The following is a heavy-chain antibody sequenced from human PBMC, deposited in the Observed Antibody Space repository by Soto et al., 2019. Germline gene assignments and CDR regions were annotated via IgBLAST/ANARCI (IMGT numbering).Heavy chain of an antibody. J-gene: IGHJ4*02. CDR2: ISSSSSYI. CDR1: GFTFSSYS. D-gene: IGHD4-4*01. V-gene: IGHV3-21*01. CDR3: ARDPLATVPYFDY. Sequence: GGSLRLSCAASGFTFSSYSMNWVRQAPGKGLEWVSSISSSSSYIYYADSVKGRFTISRDNAKNSLYLQMNSLRAEDTAVYYCARDPLATVPYFDYWGQGTLVTVSS.